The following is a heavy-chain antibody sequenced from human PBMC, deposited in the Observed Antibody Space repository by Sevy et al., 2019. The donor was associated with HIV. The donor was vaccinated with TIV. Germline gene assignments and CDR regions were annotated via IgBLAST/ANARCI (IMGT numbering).Heavy chain of an antibody. J-gene: IGHJ6*02. CDR3: ATIFFSQYSSSPRGYYYYGMDV. CDR2: FDPEDGET. D-gene: IGHD6-6*01. V-gene: IGHV1-24*01. Sequence: ASVNVSCKVSGYTLTELSMHWVRQAPGKGLEWMGGFDPEDGETIYAQKFQGRVTMTEDTSTDTAYMELSSLRSEDTAVYYCATIFFSQYSSSPRGYYYYGMDVWGQGTTVTVSS. CDR1: GYTLTELS.